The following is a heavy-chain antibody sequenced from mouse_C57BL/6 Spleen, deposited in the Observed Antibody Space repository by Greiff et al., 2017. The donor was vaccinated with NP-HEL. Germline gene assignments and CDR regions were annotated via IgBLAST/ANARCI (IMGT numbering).Heavy chain of an antibody. CDR2: IDPSDSYT. J-gene: IGHJ3*01. D-gene: IGHD2-4*01. CDR3: ARSYDYDGDLAWFAY. CDR1: GYTFTSYW. V-gene: IGHV1-69*01. Sequence: QVQLQQPGAELVMPGASVKLSCKASGYTFTSYWMHWVKQRPGQGLEWIGEIDPSDSYTNYNQKFKGKSTLTVDKSSSTAYMQLSSLTSEDSAVYYCARSYDYDGDLAWFAYWGQGTLVTVSA.